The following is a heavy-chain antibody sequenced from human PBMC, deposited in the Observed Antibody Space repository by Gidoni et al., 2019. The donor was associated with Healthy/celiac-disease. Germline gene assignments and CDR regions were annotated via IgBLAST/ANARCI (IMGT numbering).Heavy chain of an antibody. CDR2: INPNSGGT. Sequence: QVQLVQSGAEVKKPGASVKVSCKASGYTLTGYNMHWVRQAPGKGLEWMGWINPNSGGTNYAQKFQGRVTMTRDTSISTAYMELSRLRSDDTAVYYCAREGSCRCSSTSCYGCSDMGAPEENDYWGQGTLVTVSS. J-gene: IGHJ4*02. D-gene: IGHD2-2*01. CDR3: AREGSCRCSSTSCYGCSDMGAPEENDY. CDR1: GYTLTGYN. V-gene: IGHV1-2*02.